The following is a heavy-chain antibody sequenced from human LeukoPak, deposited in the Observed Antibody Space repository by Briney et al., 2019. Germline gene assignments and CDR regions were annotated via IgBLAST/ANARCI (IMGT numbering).Heavy chain of an antibody. D-gene: IGHD6-6*01. CDR1: GGSISSYY. CDR3: ARQSGAARPFRN. Sequence: PSETLSLTCTVSGGSISSYYWSWIRQPPGKGLEWIGCIYYSGSTNYNPSLKSRVTISVDTSRNQFSLKLSSVTAADTAVYYCARQSGAARPFRNWGQGTLVTVSS. V-gene: IGHV4-59*08. CDR2: IYYSGST. J-gene: IGHJ4*02.